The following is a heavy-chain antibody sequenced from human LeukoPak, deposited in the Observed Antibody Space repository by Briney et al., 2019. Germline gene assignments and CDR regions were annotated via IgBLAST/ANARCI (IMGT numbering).Heavy chain of an antibody. CDR1: GGTFSSYP. J-gene: IGHJ4*02. Sequence: GASVKVSCEASGGTFSSYPISWVRQAPGQGLEWMGRILPIFGTTNYAQTFQGRGTITTDESTRTVYMELSSLRSEDTAVYYCARDNGDYIDWGQGTLVTVSS. D-gene: IGHD4-17*01. V-gene: IGHV1-69*05. CDR3: ARDNGDYID. CDR2: ILPIFGTT.